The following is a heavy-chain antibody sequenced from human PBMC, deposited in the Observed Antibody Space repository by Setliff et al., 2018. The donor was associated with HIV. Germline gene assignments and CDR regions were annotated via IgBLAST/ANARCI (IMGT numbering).Heavy chain of an antibody. CDR3: ARGVSSWYPLFDY. Sequence: SETLSLTCAVSGGSISSSNWWSWVRQPPGKGLEWIGEIFHSENTNYNPSLKSRVTISVDKSKNQFSLKLSSVTAADTAVYYCARGVSSWYPLFDYWGQGTLVTVSS. J-gene: IGHJ4*02. CDR2: IFHSENT. D-gene: IGHD6-13*01. V-gene: IGHV4-4*02. CDR1: GGSISSSNW.